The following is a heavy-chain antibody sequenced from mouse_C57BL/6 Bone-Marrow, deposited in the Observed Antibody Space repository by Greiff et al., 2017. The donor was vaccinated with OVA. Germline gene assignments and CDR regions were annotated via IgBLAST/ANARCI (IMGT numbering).Heavy chain of an antibody. CDR2: IDPEDGDT. CDR1: GFNIKDYY. V-gene: IGHV14-1*01. Sequence: EVQLQQSGAELVRPGASVKLSCTASGFNIKDYYMHWVKQRPEQGLEWIGRIDPEDGDTKYATKFKGQATMTADTSANTAYLQRSSLSSEDTSVYYCTTPYYGSRFDYWGQGTTLTVSS. J-gene: IGHJ2*01. D-gene: IGHD1-1*01. CDR3: TTPYYGSRFDY.